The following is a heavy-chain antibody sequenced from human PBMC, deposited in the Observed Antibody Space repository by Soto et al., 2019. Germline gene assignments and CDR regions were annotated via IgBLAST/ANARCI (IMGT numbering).Heavy chain of an antibody. V-gene: IGHV4-34*01. CDR1: GGSFSGYY. CDR3: ARGFEWLFRSHTKLRPFDY. J-gene: IGHJ4*02. Sequence: QVQLQQWGAGLLKPSETLSLTCAVYGGSFSGYYWSWIRQPPGKGLEWIGEINHSGSTNYNPSLKSRVTISVDTSKNQFSLKLSSVTAADTAVYYFARGFEWLFRSHTKLRPFDYWGQGTLVTVSS. D-gene: IGHD3-9*01. CDR2: INHSGST.